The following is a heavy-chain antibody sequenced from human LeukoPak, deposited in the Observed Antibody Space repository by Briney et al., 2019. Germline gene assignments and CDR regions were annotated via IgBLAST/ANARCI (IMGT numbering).Heavy chain of an antibody. Sequence: GGSLRLSCAASGFTFNNYAMNWVRQAPGKGLEWVANIKQDGSEKYYVDSVKGRFTISRDNAKNSLYLQMNSLRAEDTALYYCASGRQLGYWGQGTLVTVSS. CDR3: ASGRQLGY. CDR1: GFTFNNYA. V-gene: IGHV3-7*01. J-gene: IGHJ4*02. CDR2: IKQDGSEK. D-gene: IGHD3-16*01.